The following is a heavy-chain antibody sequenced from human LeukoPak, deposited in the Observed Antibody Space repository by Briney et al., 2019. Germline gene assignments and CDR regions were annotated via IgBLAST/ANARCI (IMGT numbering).Heavy chain of an antibody. CDR2: IYHSGST. CDR3: ASSGSYSPYYFDY. Sequence: PSQTLSLTCAVSGGSISSGGYSWSWIRQPLGKGLEWIGYIYHSGSTYYNPSLKSRVTISVDRSKNQFSLKLSPVTAADTAVYYCASSGSYSPYYFDYWGQGTLVTVSS. CDR1: GGSISSGGYS. J-gene: IGHJ4*02. V-gene: IGHV4-30-2*01. D-gene: IGHD1-26*01.